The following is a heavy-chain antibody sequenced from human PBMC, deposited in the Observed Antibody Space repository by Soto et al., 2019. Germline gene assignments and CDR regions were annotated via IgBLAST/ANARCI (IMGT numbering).Heavy chain of an antibody. J-gene: IGHJ4*02. CDR2: VRNKASSYTT. V-gene: IGHV3-72*01. CDR3: VRIRNYYFDY. Sequence: EVHLVESGGGLVQPGGSLRLSCAASGFSLSDHYMDWVRQAPGKGLEWVGRVRNKASSYTTEYAASVKGRFTISRDDSDNSLYLKMNSLKTEDTAVYYCVRIRNYYFDYWGQGALVTVSS. D-gene: IGHD1-7*01. CDR1: GFSLSDHY.